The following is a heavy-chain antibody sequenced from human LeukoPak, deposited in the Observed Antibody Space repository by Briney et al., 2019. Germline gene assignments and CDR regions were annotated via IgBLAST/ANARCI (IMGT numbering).Heavy chain of an antibody. CDR3: ARGKGYSYGVVDY. CDR1: GYTFTGYY. Sequence: ASVKVSCKASGYTFTGYYMHWVRQAPGQGLEWMGWISAYNGNTNYAQNLQGRVTMTTDTSTSTAYMELSSLRSEDTAVYYCARGKGYSYGVVDYWGPGTLVTVSS. V-gene: IGHV1-18*04. J-gene: IGHJ4*02. D-gene: IGHD5-18*01. CDR2: ISAYNGNT.